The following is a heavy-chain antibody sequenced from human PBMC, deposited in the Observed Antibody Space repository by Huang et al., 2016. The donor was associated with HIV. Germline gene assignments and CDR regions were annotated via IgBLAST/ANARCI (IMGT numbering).Heavy chain of an antibody. CDR2: SIPIFGTP. D-gene: IGHD3-22*01. CDR3: AREYYYDNSGYYFDY. J-gene: IGHJ4*02. CDR1: GGTFTTYT. V-gene: IGHV1-69*13. Sequence: QVQLVQSGAEVKKPGSSVKVSCKASGGTFTTYTITWVRQAPGQGLEWMRGSIPIFGTPTYAQKVQGRVTITADESTSTAYMELSSLRSEDTAVYYCAREYYYDNSGYYFDYWGQGTLVTVSS.